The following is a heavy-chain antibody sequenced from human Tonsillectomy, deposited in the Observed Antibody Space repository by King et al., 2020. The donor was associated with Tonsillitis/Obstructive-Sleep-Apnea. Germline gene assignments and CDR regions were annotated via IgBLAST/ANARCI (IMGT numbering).Heavy chain of an antibody. J-gene: IGHJ3*02. D-gene: IGHD6-6*01. Sequence: VQLVESGGGLVKPGGSLRLSCAASGFTFSSYSMNWVSQAPGKGLEWVSSISSSSRYIYYADSVNGRFTISRDNAKKSLYLQMNSLRAEDTAVYYCARAGISSSSTNAFDIWGQGTMVTVSS. V-gene: IGHV3-21*01. CDR2: ISSSSRYI. CDR3: ARAGISSSSTNAFDI. CDR1: GFTFSSYS.